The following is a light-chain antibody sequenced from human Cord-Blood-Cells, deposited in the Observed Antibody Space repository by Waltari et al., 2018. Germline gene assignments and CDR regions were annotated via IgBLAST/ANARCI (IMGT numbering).Light chain of an antibody. V-gene: IGKV1-39*01. Sequence: DIHMTQSPSSLSASVGDRVTITCRASQSISSYLNWYQQKPAKAPKLLIYATSSLQSGVPSRFSGCESATDFTLTISILQPEDFATYYCQQSYITPRTFSQRINLGIK. CDR1: QSISSY. J-gene: IGKJ1*01. CDR2: ATS. CDR3: QQSYITPRT.